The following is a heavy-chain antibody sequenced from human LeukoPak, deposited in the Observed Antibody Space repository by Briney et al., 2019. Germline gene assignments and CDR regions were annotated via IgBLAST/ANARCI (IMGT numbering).Heavy chain of an antibody. V-gene: IGHV4-34*01. CDR2: IYYSGST. CDR1: GGSFSGYY. D-gene: IGHD3-10*01. CDR3: ARGSRGRVVRVYYYYGMDV. J-gene: IGHJ6*02. Sequence: SETLSLTCAVYGGSFSGYYWSWIRQPPGKGLEWIGYIYYSGSTNYKPSLKSRVTISKDTSKNQFSLKLSSVTAADTAVYYCARGSRGRVVRVYYYYGMDVWGQGTTVTVSS.